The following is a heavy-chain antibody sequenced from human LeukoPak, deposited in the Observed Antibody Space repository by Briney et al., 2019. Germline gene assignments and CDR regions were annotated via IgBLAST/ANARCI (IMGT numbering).Heavy chain of an antibody. D-gene: IGHD3-10*01. CDR3: ARGSKDGSENYYGSGSHGDY. CDR2: INHSGSV. Sequence: PSETLSLTCAVSGGSFSGYYWCWSRQPPAKGLEWIGEINHSGSVNCNPSIKSRVTISVHTVKNQSSLKLSSVTAADTAVYYGARGSKDGSENYYGSGSHGDYWGQGTLVTVSS. CDR1: GGSFSGYY. V-gene: IGHV4-34*01. J-gene: IGHJ4*02.